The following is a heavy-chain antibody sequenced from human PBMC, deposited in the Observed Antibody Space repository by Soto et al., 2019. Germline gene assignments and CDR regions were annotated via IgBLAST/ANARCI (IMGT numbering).Heavy chain of an antibody. CDR3: ARFLYYDSSGYYFDY. J-gene: IGHJ4*02. CDR1: GGSISSYY. V-gene: IGHV4-59*01. D-gene: IGHD3-22*01. CDR2: IYYSGST. Sequence: SETLSLTCTVSGGSISSYYWSWIRQPPGKGLEWIGYIYYSGSTNYNPSLKSRVTISVDTSKNQFSLKLSSVTAADTAVYYCARFLYYDSSGYYFDYWGQGTLVTAPQ.